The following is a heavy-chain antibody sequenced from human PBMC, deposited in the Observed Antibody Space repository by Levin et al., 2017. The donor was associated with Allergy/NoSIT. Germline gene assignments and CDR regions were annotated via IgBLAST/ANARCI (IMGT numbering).Heavy chain of an antibody. J-gene: IGHJ5*02. CDR2: IDPSDSYT. CDR1: GYSFTSHW. Sequence: RASVKVSCKGSGYSFTSHWISWVRQMPGKGLEWMGRIDPSDSYTNYSPSFQGHVTISADKSISTAYLQWSSLKASDTAMYYCARQGDSSSWYRWFDPWGQGTLVTVSS. CDR3: ARQGDSSSWYRWFDP. V-gene: IGHV5-10-1*01. D-gene: IGHD6-13*01.